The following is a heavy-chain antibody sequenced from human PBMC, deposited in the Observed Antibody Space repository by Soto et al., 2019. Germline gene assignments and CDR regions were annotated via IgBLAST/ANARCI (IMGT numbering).Heavy chain of an antibody. CDR2: IWYDGSNK. V-gene: IGHV3-33*01. CDR3: AREERPGLFLEWSHRAHWFDP. Sequence: QVQLVESGGGVVQPGRSLRLSCAASGFTFSSYGMHWVRQAPGKGLEWVAVIWYDGSNKYYADSVKGRFTISRDNSKNTLYLQMNSLRAEDTAVYYCAREERPGLFLEWSHRAHWFDPWGQGTLVTVSS. CDR1: GFTFSSYG. J-gene: IGHJ5*02. D-gene: IGHD3-3*01.